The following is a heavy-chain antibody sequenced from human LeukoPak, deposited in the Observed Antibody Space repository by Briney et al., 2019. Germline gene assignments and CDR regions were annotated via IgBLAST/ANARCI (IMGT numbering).Heavy chain of an antibody. CDR1: GGSISSSSYY. CDR2: IYYSGST. D-gene: IGHD4-23*01. Sequence: SETLSLTCTVSGGSISSSSYYWGWIRQPPGKGLEWIGSIYYSGSTYYNPSLKSRVTISVDTSENQFSLKLSSVTAADTAVYYCARVPKLTTVVTLGQLVWFDPWGQGTLVTVSS. V-gene: IGHV4-39*01. J-gene: IGHJ5*02. CDR3: ARVPKLTTVVTLGQLVWFDP.